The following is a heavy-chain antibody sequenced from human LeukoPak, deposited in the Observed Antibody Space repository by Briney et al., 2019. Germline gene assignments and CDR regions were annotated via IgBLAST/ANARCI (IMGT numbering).Heavy chain of an antibody. Sequence: SQTLSLTCAISGDSVSSNSAAWNWISQSPSRGLEWLGRTYYRSKLYNDYAVSVKSRITINPNTSKNKFSLQLNSVTPENTAVYYCAREGKGGAFDIWGQGTMATVSS. CDR3: AREGKGGAFDI. D-gene: IGHD3-16*01. CDR1: GDSVSSNSAA. CDR2: TYYRSKLYN. J-gene: IGHJ3*02. V-gene: IGHV6-1*01.